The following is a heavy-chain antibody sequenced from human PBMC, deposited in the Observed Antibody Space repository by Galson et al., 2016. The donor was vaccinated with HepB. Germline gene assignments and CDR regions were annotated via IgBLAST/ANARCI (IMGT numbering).Heavy chain of an antibody. V-gene: IGHV4-59*01. CDR3: ARDTGNWYFDL. CDR2: INHSGTT. CDR1: GGSISIFY. J-gene: IGHJ2*01. D-gene: IGHD4-17*01. Sequence: SETLSLTCTVSGGSISIFYWTWIRQPPGKGLEWIGYINHSGTTKYNPSLKSRVTTSVDTSKNQFSLKLSSVTAADTAVYFCARDTGNWYFDLWGRGTLVTVSS.